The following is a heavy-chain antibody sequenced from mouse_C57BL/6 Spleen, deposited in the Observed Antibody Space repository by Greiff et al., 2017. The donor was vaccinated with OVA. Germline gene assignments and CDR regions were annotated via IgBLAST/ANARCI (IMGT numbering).Heavy chain of an antibody. J-gene: IGHJ1*03. Sequence: VQLQQPGAELVKPGASVKLSCKASGYTFTSYWMHWVKQRPGQGLEWIGMIHPNSGSTNYNEKFKSKATLTVDKSSSTAYMQLSSLTSEDSAVYYCARLTGSYWYFDVWGTGTTVTVSS. CDR3: ARLTGSYWYFDV. D-gene: IGHD4-1*01. CDR2: IHPNSGST. V-gene: IGHV1-64*01. CDR1: GYTFTSYW.